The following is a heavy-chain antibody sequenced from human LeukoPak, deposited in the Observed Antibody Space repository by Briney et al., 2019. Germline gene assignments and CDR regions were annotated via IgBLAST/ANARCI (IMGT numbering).Heavy chain of an antibody. D-gene: IGHD3-10*01. V-gene: IGHV4-31*03. CDR3: ARGPAWYFNY. J-gene: IGHJ4*02. CDR2: IYYSGST. Sequence: SETLSLTCTVSGGSISSGGYFWSWIRQHPGKGLEWIGYIYYSGSTYYSPSLKSRVTISVDTSKNQFSLKLNSVTAADTAIYYCARGPAWYFNYWGQGALVTVSS. CDR1: GGSISSGGYF.